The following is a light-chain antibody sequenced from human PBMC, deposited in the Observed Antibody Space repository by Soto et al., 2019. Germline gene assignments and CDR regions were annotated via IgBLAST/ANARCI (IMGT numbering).Light chain of an antibody. CDR1: QSISSF. V-gene: IGKV3-11*01. CDR3: QHRSNWPPA. CDR2: DTS. J-gene: IGKJ5*01. Sequence: EVVLPQSPATLSLSPGERATLSCRASQSISSFLAWYQQKPGQVPRLLIYDTSNRATGIPARFSGSGSGTDFTLSISSLAPEDFAVYYCQHRSNWPPAFGQGTRLEIK.